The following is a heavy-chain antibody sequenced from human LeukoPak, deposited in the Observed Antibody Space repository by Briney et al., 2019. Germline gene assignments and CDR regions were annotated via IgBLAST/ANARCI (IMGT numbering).Heavy chain of an antibody. J-gene: IGHJ6*02. D-gene: IGHD3-10*01. V-gene: IGHV5-10-1*01. CDR3: ASPYYGSGSYKYYYGMDV. CDR2: IDPSDSYT. CDR1: GYSFTSHW. Sequence: GESLKISCKASGYSFTSHWITWVRQMPGKGLEWMGRIDPSDSYTNYSPSFQGHLTISTDNSISTAYLQWSSLEGSDTAMYYCASPYYGSGSYKYYYGMDVWGQGTTVTVSS.